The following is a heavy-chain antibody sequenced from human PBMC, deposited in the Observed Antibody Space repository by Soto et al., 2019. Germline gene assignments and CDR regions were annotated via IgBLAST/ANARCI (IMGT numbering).Heavy chain of an antibody. V-gene: IGHV1-69*01. CDR1: GGTFSSYA. CDR2: IIPIFGTA. J-gene: IGHJ4*02. Sequence: QVQLVQSGAEVKKPGSSVKVSCKASGGTFSSYAISWVRQAPGQGLEWMGGIIPIFGTANYAQKFQGRVTITADESTSTAYMELSSLRSEDTAVYYCARDLDYYGSGSYYNFDYWGQGTPVTVSS. CDR3: ARDLDYYGSGSYYNFDY. D-gene: IGHD3-10*01.